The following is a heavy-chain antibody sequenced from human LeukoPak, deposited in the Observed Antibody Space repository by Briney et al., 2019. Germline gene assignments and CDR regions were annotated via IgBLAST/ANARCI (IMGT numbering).Heavy chain of an antibody. CDR2: INHSGST. CDR1: GGSFSGYY. V-gene: IGHV4-34*01. D-gene: IGHD3-9*01. J-gene: IGHJ3*02. Sequence: PSETLSLTCAVYGGSFSGYYWSWIRQPPGKGLEWIGEINHSGSTNYNPSLKSRVTISVDTSKNQFSLKLSSVTAADTAVYYCAREYYDILRGDAFDIWGQGTMVTVSS. CDR3: AREYYDILRGDAFDI.